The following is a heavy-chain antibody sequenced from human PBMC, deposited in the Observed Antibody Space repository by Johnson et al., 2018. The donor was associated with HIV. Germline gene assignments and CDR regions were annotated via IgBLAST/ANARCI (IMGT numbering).Heavy chain of an antibody. CDR3: ATSTASDALDI. Sequence: VQLVESGGGVVRPGGSLRLSCAASGFTFDDYGMSWVRQTPGKGLEWVAGISWKSGNTGYADSVKGRFTISRDNSKNTLFLQMNSLRADDTAMYYCATSTASDALDIWGQGTMVTVSS. D-gene: IGHD1-1*01. J-gene: IGHJ3*02. CDR2: ISWKSGNT. CDR1: GFTFDDYG. V-gene: IGHV3-20*04.